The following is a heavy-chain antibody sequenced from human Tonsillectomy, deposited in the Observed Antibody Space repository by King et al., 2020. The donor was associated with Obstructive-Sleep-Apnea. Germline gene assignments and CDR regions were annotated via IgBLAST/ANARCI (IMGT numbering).Heavy chain of an antibody. Sequence: VQLVESGGGVLRPGGSLRLSCAASGFPFDDYGMTWVRQAPGKGLEWVSGIIWNGGKTDYADSVKGRFTISRDNAKNSLYLQMNSLRAADTALYHCARVALMGSLHAFDIWGQGTMVTVSS. J-gene: IGHJ3*02. CDR3: ARVALMGSLHAFDI. CDR1: GFPFDDYG. V-gene: IGHV3-20*01. D-gene: IGHD3-10*01. CDR2: IIWNGGKT.